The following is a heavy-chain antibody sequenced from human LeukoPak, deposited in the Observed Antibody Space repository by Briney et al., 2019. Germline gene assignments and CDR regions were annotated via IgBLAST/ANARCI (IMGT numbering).Heavy chain of an antibody. D-gene: IGHD6-13*01. J-gene: IGHJ4*02. Sequence: SETLSLTCAVSGGSISSSNWWSWVRQPPGKGLEWIGEIYHSGSINYNPSLKSRVTISVDKSKNQFSLKLSSVTAADTAVYYCARREAKAAAGTSIYWGQGTLVTVSS. V-gene: IGHV4-4*02. CDR1: GGSISSSNW. CDR2: IYHSGSI. CDR3: ARREAKAAAGTSIY.